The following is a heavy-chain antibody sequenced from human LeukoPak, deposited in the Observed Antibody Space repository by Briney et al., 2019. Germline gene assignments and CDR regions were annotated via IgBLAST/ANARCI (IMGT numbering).Heavy chain of an antibody. V-gene: IGHV3-48*03. D-gene: IGHD3-10*01. Sequence: PGGSLRLSCAASGFTFSSYEMNWVRQAPGKGLEWVSYISSSGSTIYYADSVKGRFTISRDNAKNSLYLQMNSLRAEDTAVYYCARGGYYYGSGNYGMDVWGQETTVTVSS. J-gene: IGHJ6*02. CDR3: ARGGYYYGSGNYGMDV. CDR2: ISSSGSTI. CDR1: GFTFSSYE.